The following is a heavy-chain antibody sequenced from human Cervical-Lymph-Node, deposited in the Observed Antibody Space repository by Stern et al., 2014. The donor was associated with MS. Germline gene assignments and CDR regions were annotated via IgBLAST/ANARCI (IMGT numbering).Heavy chain of an antibody. CDR1: AFSFSNYA. CDR2: ASYDGNK. V-gene: IGHV3-30*01. Sequence: QPVEPGGGVVPPGRSLRLSCAASAFSFSNYAVPWVRQDPGQGLGGVAVASYDGNKYSADSVKGRFTVSRDNSKNALYLQMNSLRTEDTAVYYCARDRGIDDAFDLWGQGTMVTVSA. CDR3: ARDRGIDDAFDL. J-gene: IGHJ3*01. D-gene: IGHD3-10*01.